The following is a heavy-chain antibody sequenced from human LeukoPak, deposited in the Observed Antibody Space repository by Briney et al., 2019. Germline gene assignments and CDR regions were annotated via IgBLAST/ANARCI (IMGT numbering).Heavy chain of an antibody. J-gene: IGHJ4*02. Sequence: GASVKVSCKASGYTFTSYGISWVRQAPGQGLEWMGWISAYNGNTNYAQKLQGRVTMTTDTSTSTAYMELRSLRSDDTAVYYCARDPDCSGGSCYQFDYWGQGTLVTVSS. V-gene: IGHV1-18*01. CDR2: ISAYNGNT. CDR3: ARDPDCSGGSCYQFDY. D-gene: IGHD2-15*01. CDR1: GYTFTSYG.